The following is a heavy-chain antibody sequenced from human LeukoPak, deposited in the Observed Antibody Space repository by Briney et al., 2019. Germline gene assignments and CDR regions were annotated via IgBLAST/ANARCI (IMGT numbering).Heavy chain of an antibody. CDR3: ARIGSRDGYTVDY. CDR2: ISSSSSYI. Sequence: GGSLRLSCAASGFTFSSYSMNWVRQAPGKGLEWVSSISSSSSYIYYADSVKGRFTISRDNAKNSLYPQMNSLRVEDTAVYYCARIGSRDGYTVDYWGQGTLVTVSS. D-gene: IGHD5-24*01. J-gene: IGHJ4*02. CDR1: GFTFSSYS. V-gene: IGHV3-21*01.